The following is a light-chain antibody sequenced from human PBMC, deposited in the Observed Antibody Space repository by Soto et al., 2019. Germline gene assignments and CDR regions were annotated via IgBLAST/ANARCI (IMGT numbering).Light chain of an antibody. CDR2: DVT. V-gene: IGLV2-14*01. CDR1: SSDVGGYNY. CDR3: SSYTSSSTPLV. J-gene: IGLJ3*02. Sequence: QSALTQPASVSGSPGQSITISCTGTSSDVGGYNYVSWYQQHPGKAPKLMFYDVTNRPSGVSNRFSGPKSGNTASLTISGLQAEDEADYYCSSYTSSSTPLVFGGGTKLTVL.